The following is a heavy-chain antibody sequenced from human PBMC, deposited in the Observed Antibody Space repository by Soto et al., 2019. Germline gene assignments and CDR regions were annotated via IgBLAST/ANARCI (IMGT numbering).Heavy chain of an antibody. D-gene: IGHD1-20*01. V-gene: IGHV1-69*06. Sequence: QVRLEQSGAEVKKPGSSVRVSCQASGGALTSYPIHWVRQAPGQGLEWMGVIDPIVDTSNLAENFKTRLTLTADTSTKTVYMDLTSLRSDDTAFYFCATYPRPYKWTDIWGRGTQLTVSS. CDR1: GGALTSYP. CDR2: IDPIVDTS. J-gene: IGHJ4*02. CDR3: ATYPRPYKWTDI.